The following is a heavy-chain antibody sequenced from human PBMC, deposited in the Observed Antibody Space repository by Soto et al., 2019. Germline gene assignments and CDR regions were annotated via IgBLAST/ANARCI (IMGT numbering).Heavy chain of an antibody. D-gene: IGHD3-10*01. Sequence: GGSLRLSFVASGFSFGSYALTWVRQAPGKGLEWVSTISGSDGKTFYADAVKGRFSISRDISQSTLYLQMNSLRADDTAIYYCARSSYRDYWGQGTRVTVSS. V-gene: IGHV3-23*01. CDR1: GFSFGSYA. J-gene: IGHJ4*02. CDR3: ARSSYRDY. CDR2: ISGSDGKT.